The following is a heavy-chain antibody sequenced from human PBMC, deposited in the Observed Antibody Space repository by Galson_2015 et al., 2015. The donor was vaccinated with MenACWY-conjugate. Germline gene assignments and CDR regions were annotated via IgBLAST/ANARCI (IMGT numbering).Heavy chain of an antibody. CDR2: ISSGGSNK. D-gene: IGHD1-14*01. J-gene: IGHJ4*02. CDR3: AKDVTGRTN. V-gene: IGHV3-30*18. CDR1: GFTFRSYD. Sequence: SLRLSCAASGFTFRSYDMHWVRQAPGKGLEWVAVISSGGSNKYYADSVKGRFTISRDNSENTLYLQMNSLRAEDTAVYYCAKDVTGRTNWGQGTLVTVSS.